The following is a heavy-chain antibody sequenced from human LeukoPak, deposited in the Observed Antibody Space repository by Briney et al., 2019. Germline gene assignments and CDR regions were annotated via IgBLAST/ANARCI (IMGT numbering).Heavy chain of an antibody. V-gene: IGHV4-59*12. CDR1: GDSIGSYY. Sequence: SETLSLTCTVSGDSIGSYYWSWIRQPPEKGLEWIGYIYYSGSANYNPSLKSRVTISVDTSKNQFSLKLSSVTARDTAVYYCARDRGSSSWSPHFDYWGQGTLVTVSS. J-gene: IGHJ4*02. CDR2: IYYSGSA. D-gene: IGHD6-13*01. CDR3: ARDRGSSSWSPHFDY.